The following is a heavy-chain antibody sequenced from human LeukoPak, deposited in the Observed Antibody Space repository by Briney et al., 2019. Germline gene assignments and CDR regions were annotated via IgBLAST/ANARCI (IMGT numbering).Heavy chain of an antibody. J-gene: IGHJ3*02. Sequence: SETLSLTCAVYGGSFSGYYWSWIRQPPGKGLEWIGEINHSGSTNYNPSLKSRVTISVDTSKNQFSLKLSSVTAADTAVYYCARHSTRYYYGSGSYYNRAFDIWGQGTMVTVSS. CDR3: ARHSTRYYYGSGSYYNRAFDI. D-gene: IGHD3-10*01. CDR2: INHSGST. CDR1: GGSFSGYY. V-gene: IGHV4-34*01.